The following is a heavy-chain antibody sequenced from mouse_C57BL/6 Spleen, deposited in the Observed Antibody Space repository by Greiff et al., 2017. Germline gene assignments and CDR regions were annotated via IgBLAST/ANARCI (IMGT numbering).Heavy chain of an antibody. J-gene: IGHJ4*01. Sequence: EVKLVESEGGLVQPGSSMKLSCTASGFTFSDYYMAWVRQVPEKGLEWVANINYDGSSTYYLDSLKSRFIISRDNAKNILYLQMSIRKSGDTATYYCAKEDDYYGYAMDYWGQGASATVSS. D-gene: IGHD1-1*01. CDR1: GFTFSDYY. CDR2: INYDGSST. CDR3: AKEDDYYGYAMDY. V-gene: IGHV5-16*01.